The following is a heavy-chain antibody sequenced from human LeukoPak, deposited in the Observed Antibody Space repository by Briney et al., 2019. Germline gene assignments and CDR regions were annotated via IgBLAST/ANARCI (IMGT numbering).Heavy chain of an antibody. CDR2: ISSSSSYI. D-gene: IGHD3-22*01. CDR3: AKDRMADSRGYFQH. J-gene: IGHJ1*01. V-gene: IGHV3-21*01. Sequence: GGSLRLSCAASGFTFSSYSMNWVRQAPGKGLEWVSSISSSSSYIYYADSVKGRFTISRDNAKNSLYLQMNSLRAEDTAVYYCAKDRMADSRGYFQHWGQGTLVTVSP. CDR1: GFTFSSYS.